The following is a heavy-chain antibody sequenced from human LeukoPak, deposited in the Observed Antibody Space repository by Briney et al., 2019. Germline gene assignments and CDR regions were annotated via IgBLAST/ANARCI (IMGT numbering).Heavy chain of an antibody. V-gene: IGHV4-59*01. CDR1: GGSISSFY. CDR2: IYYSGST. J-gene: IGHJ4*02. Sequence: PSETLSLTCTVSGGSISSFYWSWIRQPPGKGLEWIGYIYYSGSTNYNPSLKSRVTISVDTSKNQFSLKLSSVTAADTAVYYCARSPRGAAAIDYWGQGTLVTASS. D-gene: IGHD2-2*01. CDR3: ARSPRGAAAIDY.